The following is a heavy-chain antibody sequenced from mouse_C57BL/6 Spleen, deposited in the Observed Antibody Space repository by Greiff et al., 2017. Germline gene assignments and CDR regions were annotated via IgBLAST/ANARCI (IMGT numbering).Heavy chain of an antibody. CDR1: GFTFSDYY. CDR2: INYDGSST. CDR3: ARVYGGHDLDY. D-gene: IGHD1-1*02. V-gene: IGHV5-16*01. J-gene: IGHJ2*01. Sequence: EVKLLESEGGLVQPGSSMKLSCTASGFTFSDYYMAWVRQVPEKGLEWVANINYDGSSTYYLDSLKSRFIISRDKAKNILYLQMSSLKSEDTATXYCARVYGGHDLDYWGQGTTLTVSS.